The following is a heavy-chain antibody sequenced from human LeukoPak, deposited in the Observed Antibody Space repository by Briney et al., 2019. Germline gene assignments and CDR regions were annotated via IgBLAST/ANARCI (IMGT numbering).Heavy chain of an antibody. V-gene: IGHV3-7*01. D-gene: IGHD5-24*01. J-gene: IGHJ4*02. Sequence: GGSLRLSCAASGFSFSGIWMSWVRQAPGKGLEWVANIRHDGSEKNYVDSVNGRFSISRDNAKNSLYLQMNSLRAEDTAVYFCARRYGYNYPTLDYWGQGTLVTVSS. CDR2: IRHDGSEK. CDR1: GFSFSGIW. CDR3: ARRYGYNYPTLDY.